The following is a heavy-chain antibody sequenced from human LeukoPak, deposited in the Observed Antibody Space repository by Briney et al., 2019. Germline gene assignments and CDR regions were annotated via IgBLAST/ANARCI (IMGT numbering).Heavy chain of an antibody. Sequence: GRSLRLSCAASGFTFSDYYMTWIRQAPGKGLEWVSYISNSGSTIYYADSVKGRFTISRDNGKNSLYLQMNSLRAEDSAGYYCATNVGYGSGNGGGDWGPGTLVTVSS. V-gene: IGHV3-11*04. CDR2: ISNSGSTI. J-gene: IGHJ4*02. D-gene: IGHD3-10*01. CDR1: GFTFSDYY. CDR3: ATNVGYGSGNGGGD.